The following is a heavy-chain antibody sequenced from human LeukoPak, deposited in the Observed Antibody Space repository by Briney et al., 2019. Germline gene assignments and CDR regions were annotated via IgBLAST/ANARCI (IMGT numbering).Heavy chain of an antibody. J-gene: IGHJ5*02. V-gene: IGHV1-18*01. Sequence: ASVKVSCKASGYTFTSYGISWVRQAPGQGLEWMGWISAYNGNTNYAQKLQGRVTMTTDTSTSTAYMELRSLRSDDTAVYYCARDDRPALAVCGWSDPWGQGTLVTVSS. CDR1: GYTFTSYG. CDR2: ISAYNGNT. CDR3: ARDDRPALAVCGWSDP. D-gene: IGHD2-8*01.